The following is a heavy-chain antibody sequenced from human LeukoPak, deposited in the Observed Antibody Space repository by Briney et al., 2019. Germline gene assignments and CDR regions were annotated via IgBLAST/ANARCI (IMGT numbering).Heavy chain of an antibody. D-gene: IGHD5-18*01. CDR3: ARDQVYSYGLGIDY. CDR1: GYTFTSYG. CDR2: ISAYNGNT. J-gene: IGHJ4*02. Sequence: RASVKVSCKASGYTFTSYGISWVRQAPGQGLEGMGWISAYNGNTNYAQKLQGRVTMTTDTSTSTAYMELRSLRSDDTAVYYCARDQVYSYGLGIDYWGQGTLVTVSS. V-gene: IGHV1-18*01.